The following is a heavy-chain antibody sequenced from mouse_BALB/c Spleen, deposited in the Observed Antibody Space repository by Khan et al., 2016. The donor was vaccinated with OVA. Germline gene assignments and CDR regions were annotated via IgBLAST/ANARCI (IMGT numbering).Heavy chain of an antibody. CDR3: ARGTWAY. V-gene: IGHV5-17*02. J-gene: IGHJ2*01. D-gene: IGHD3-3*01. Sequence: EVELVESGGGLVQPGGSRKLSCAASGFTFSSFGMHWVRQAPEKGLEWVAYINSGSSTIYYADPVKGRFTISRDNPKNTLFLRMTSLRSEDTAMYYCARGTWAYWGQGTTLTGSS. CDR1: GFTFSSFG. CDR2: INSGSSTI.